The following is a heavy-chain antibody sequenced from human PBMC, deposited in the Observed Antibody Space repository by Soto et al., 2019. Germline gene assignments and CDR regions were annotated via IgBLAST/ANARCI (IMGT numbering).Heavy chain of an antibody. J-gene: IGHJ6*02. D-gene: IGHD3-16*02. CDR3: ARGYRLYYGMDV. Sequence: QVQLVESGGGVVQPGRSLRLSCAASGFTFSSYAMNWVRQAPGKGLEWVAVISYDGSNKYYADSVKGRCTISRDNSKKTLYLQMNSLIAEDTAVYYCARGYRLYYGMDVWGQGTTVTVSS. CDR2: ISYDGSNK. CDR1: GFTFSSYA. V-gene: IGHV3-30-3*01.